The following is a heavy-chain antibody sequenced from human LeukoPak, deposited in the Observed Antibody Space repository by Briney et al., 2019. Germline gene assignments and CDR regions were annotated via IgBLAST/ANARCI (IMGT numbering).Heavy chain of an antibody. Sequence: GGSLRLSCAASGFTFSSYSMNWVRQAPGKGLEWVSYISSSSSTIYYADSVKGRFTISRDNAKNSLYLQMNSLRAEDTAVYYCARGSRDSGWYMEAWFDPWGQGTLVTASS. CDR3: ARGSRDSGWYMEAWFDP. CDR2: ISSSSSTI. J-gene: IGHJ5*02. CDR1: GFTFSSYS. V-gene: IGHV3-48*01. D-gene: IGHD6-19*01.